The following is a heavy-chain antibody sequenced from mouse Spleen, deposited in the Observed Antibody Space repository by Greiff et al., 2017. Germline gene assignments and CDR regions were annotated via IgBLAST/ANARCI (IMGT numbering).Heavy chain of an antibody. D-gene: IGHD1-1*01. V-gene: IGHV1-69*01. CDR1: GYTFTSYW. CDR3: ARRLLRSQAWFAY. CDR2: IDPSDSYT. Sequence: QVQLKQPGAELVMPGASVKLSCKASGYTFTSYWMHWVKQRPGQGLEWIGEIDPSDSYTNYNQKFKGKATLTVDKSSSTAYMQLSSLTSEDSAVYYCARRLLRSQAWFAYWGQGTLVTVSA. J-gene: IGHJ3*01.